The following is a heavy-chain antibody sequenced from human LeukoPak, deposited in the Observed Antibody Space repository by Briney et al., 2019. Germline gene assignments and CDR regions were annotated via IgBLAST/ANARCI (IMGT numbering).Heavy chain of an antibody. CDR3: AREEAYYYDSSGYYSGY. V-gene: IGHV1-2*02. CDR1: GYTFTGYY. J-gene: IGHJ4*02. Sequence: ASVKVSCKASGYTFTGYYMHWVRQAPGQGLEWMGWINPNSGGTNYAQKFQGRVTMTRDTSISTAYMELSRLRSDDTAVYYCAREEAYYYDSSGYYSGYWGQGTLVTVSS. CDR2: INPNSGGT. D-gene: IGHD3-22*01.